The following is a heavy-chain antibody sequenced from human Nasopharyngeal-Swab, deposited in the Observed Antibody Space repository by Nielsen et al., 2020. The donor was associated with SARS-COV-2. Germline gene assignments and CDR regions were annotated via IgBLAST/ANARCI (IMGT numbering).Heavy chain of an antibody. CDR1: GGAISDFY. J-gene: IGHJ4*02. CDR2: INHRGNT. Sequence: SETLSLNWSVCGGAISDFYWSWIRQSPGKGLEWIGEINHRGNTNSNPSLKSRVTMSVDTSKNHFSLTLTSVTAADTAVYFCARGGDTAITNYFDYWGQGTLVTVSS. CDR3: ARGGDTAITNYFDY. D-gene: IGHD3-16*01. V-gene: IGHV4-34*01.